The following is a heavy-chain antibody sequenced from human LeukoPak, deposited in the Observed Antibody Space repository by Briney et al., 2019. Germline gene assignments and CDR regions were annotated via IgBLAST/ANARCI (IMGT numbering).Heavy chain of an antibody. CDR2: IIPIFGTA. CDR3: ARHRSYYDSSGYLDY. D-gene: IGHD3-22*01. Sequence: ASVKVSCKASGGTFSSYAISRVRQAPGQGLEWMGGIIPIFGTANYAQKFQGRVTTTADESTSTAYMELSSLRSEDTAVYYCARHRSYYDSSGYLDYWGQGTLVTVSS. J-gene: IGHJ4*02. V-gene: IGHV1-69*13. CDR1: GGTFSSYA.